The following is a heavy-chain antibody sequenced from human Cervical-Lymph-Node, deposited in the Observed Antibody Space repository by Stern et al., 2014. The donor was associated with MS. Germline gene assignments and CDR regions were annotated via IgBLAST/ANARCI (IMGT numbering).Heavy chain of an antibody. J-gene: IGHJ3*02. V-gene: IGHV4-59*12. Sequence: VQLVESGPGLVKPSETLSLTCIVSGGSIRGYYWSWIRQPPGKGLEWIGYVSYSGSTHYNPSLMSRVTISVDPSQNQFSLKLSSVTAADTAVYYCARKLNRGSYYDVFDIWGQGTMV. CDR2: VSYSGST. D-gene: IGHD1-26*01. CDR1: GGSIRGYY. CDR3: ARKLNRGSYYDVFDI.